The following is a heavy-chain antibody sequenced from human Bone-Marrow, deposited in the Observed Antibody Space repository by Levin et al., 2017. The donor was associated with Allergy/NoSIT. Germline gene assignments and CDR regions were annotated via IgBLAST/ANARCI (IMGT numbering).Heavy chain of an antibody. J-gene: IGHJ6*03. Sequence: PSQTLSLTCAASGFTFSTYSMNWVRQAPQKGLEWVSSISSSGSYIYYADSVKGRFTISRDNAKNSLYLQMDSLSAEDTAVYYCARKGYCTGGSCYSDYFFYMDVWGKGTTVTVSS. CDR3: ARKGYCTGGSCYSDYFFYMDV. D-gene: IGHD2-15*01. CDR1: GFTFSTYS. CDR2: ISSSGSYI. V-gene: IGHV3-21*01.